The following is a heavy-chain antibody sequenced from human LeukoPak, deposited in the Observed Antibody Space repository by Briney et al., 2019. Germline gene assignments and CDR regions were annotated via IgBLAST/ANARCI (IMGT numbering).Heavy chain of an antibody. V-gene: IGHV3-23*01. Sequence: PGGSLRLSCAASGFTFSTYAMSWVRQAPGKGLEWVSGISASGTVTYYADSVKGRFTISKDTSKNTLYLQMNSLRAEDTAVYYCAKASYSCGYVFDYWGQGTLVTVSS. J-gene: IGHJ4*02. CDR1: GFTFSTYA. CDR3: AKASYSCGYVFDY. CDR2: ISASGTVT. D-gene: IGHD5-18*01.